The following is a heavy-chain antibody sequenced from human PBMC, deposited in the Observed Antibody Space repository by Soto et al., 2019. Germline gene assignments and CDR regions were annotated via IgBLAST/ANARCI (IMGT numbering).Heavy chain of an antibody. J-gene: IGHJ6*02. D-gene: IGHD2-21*01. Sequence: QVQLQESGPGLVKPSQTLSLTCTVSGGSISSGGYYWYWIRQHPGKGLEWIGYIYYSGTTYYNPSPKSQVTISVDTSKNQFSLKLSSVTAADTAVYYCAASCVACGGFNYYGMDVWGQGTTVTVSS. CDR3: AASCVACGGFNYYGMDV. CDR2: IYYSGTT. V-gene: IGHV4-31*01. CDR1: GGSISSGGYY.